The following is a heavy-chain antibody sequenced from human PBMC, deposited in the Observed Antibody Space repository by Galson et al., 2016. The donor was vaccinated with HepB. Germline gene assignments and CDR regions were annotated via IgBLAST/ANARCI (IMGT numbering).Heavy chain of an antibody. Sequence: SLRLSCAGSGFSFGSYWMSWVRQSPGKGLEWVANIKTDGSEKYYVDSVEGRFTISRDNAKNSLYLQMNSLRAEDTALYYCTRDGTLRPLGYWGQGTLVTVSS. CDR3: TRDGTLRPLGY. CDR1: GFSFGSYW. J-gene: IGHJ4*02. CDR2: IKTDGSEK. V-gene: IGHV3-7*03. D-gene: IGHD3-22*01.